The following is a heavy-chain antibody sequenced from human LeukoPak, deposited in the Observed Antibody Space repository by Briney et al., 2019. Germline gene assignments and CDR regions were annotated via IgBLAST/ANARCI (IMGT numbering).Heavy chain of an antibody. V-gene: IGHV4-38-2*02. CDR3: ARRVGTSDCFDY. Sequence: SETLSLTCTVSGYSISSGSYWGWIRQPPGKGLEWIGNVYHGGSSCYNPSLKSRVTISLDTSKNQFSLNLYSVTAADTAVYYCARRVGTSDCFDYWGQGTLVTVSS. J-gene: IGHJ4*02. CDR1: GYSISSGSY. D-gene: IGHD2-21*02. CDR2: VYHGGSS.